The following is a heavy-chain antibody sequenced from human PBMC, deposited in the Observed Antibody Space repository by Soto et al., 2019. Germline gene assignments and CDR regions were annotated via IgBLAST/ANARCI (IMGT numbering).Heavy chain of an antibody. V-gene: IGHV4-30-4*01. Sequence: SETLSLTCSVSGGSISSGDYYWSWIRQPPGKGLEWIGNIYYSGNTYYNPSLKSRLIISIDTSKNQFSLKVGSVTAADTAVYYCTSAYYCASSAPNGFDAWGQGTMVTVSS. J-gene: IGHJ5*02. CDR3: TSAYYCASSAPNGFDA. CDR1: GGSISSGDYY. D-gene: IGHD3-22*01. CDR2: IYYSGNT.